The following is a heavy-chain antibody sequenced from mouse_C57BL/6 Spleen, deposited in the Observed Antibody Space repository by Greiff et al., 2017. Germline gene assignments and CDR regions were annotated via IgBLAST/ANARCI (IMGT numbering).Heavy chain of an antibody. CDR3: ASNEYYYGSSYWYFDV. Sequence: QVQLQQPGAELVKPGASVKLSCKASGYTFTSYWMHWVKQRPGRGLEWIGRIDPNSGGTKYNEKFKSKATLTVDKPSSTAYMQLSSLTSEDSAVYYCASNEYYYGSSYWYFDVWGTGTTVTVSS. CDR2: IDPNSGGT. CDR1: GYTFTSYW. D-gene: IGHD1-1*01. V-gene: IGHV1-72*01. J-gene: IGHJ1*03.